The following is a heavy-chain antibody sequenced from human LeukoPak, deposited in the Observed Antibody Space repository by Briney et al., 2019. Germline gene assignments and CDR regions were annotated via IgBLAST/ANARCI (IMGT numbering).Heavy chain of an antibody. J-gene: IGHJ4*02. CDR3: AKDFSVYYYDSRVLDY. D-gene: IGHD3-22*01. V-gene: IGHV3-30*02. CDR1: GFTFSSYG. Sequence: GGSLRLSCAASGFTFSSYGIHWVRQAPGKGLEWVAFIRYDGSNKYYADSVKGRFTISRDNSKNTLYLQMNRLRAEDTAAYYCAKDFSVYYYDSRVLDYWGQGTLVTVSS. CDR2: IRYDGSNK.